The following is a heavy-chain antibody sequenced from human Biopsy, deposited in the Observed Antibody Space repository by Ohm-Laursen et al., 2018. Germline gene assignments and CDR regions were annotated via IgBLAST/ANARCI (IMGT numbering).Heavy chain of an antibody. V-gene: IGHV4-34*01. CDR1: GGSFTGYY. J-gene: IGHJ4*02. Sequence: SDTLSLTCAVYGGSFTGYYWSWIRQPPGQGLVWIGEINHSGSTNYNPSLKSRVTISLDTSKNQLSLKLSSVTAADTAVYYCARESDSSGYYYRDYWGQGTLVTVSS. CDR3: ARESDSSGYYYRDY. CDR2: INHSGST. D-gene: IGHD3-22*01.